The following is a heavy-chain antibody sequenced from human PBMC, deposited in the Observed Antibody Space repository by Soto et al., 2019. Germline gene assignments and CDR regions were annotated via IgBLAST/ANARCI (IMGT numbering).Heavy chain of an antibody. D-gene: IGHD4-4*01. CDR2: IIPIFGTA. V-gene: IGHV1-69*13. CDR1: GGTFSSYA. CDR3: ARDLGSYSPRPGYYFDY. Sequence: SVKVSCKASGGTFSSYAISWVRQAPGQGLEWMGGIIPIFGTANYAQKFQGRVTITADESTSTAYMELSSLRSEDTAVYYCARDLGSYSPRPGYYFDYWGQGTLVTISS. J-gene: IGHJ4*02.